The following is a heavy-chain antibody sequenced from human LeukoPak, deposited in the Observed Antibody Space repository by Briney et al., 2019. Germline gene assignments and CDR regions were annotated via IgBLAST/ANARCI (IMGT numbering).Heavy chain of an antibody. Sequence: GGSLRLSCAASGFTVITNDMTWVRRAPGKSLEWVSVLYSDGNTKYADSVHGRFTISRDNSKNTLYLEMNSLSPDDTAVYYCARGVEPLAANTLAYWGQGTLVTVSS. D-gene: IGHD1-14*01. CDR1: GFTVITND. CDR2: LYSDGNT. J-gene: IGHJ4*02. CDR3: ARGVEPLAANTLAY. V-gene: IGHV3-53*01.